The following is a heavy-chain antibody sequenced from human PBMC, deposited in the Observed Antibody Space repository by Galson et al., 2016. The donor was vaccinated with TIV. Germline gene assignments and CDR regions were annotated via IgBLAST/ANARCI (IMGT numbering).Heavy chain of an antibody. V-gene: IGHV1-8*02. Sequence: SVKVSCKASGYTFTSYDINWVRQATGQGLEWMGWMSPNSGNTGYAQNFRGRVTMTRNTSVRTAYMELSSLRSEDTAVYDCAGSDDYGDYWGQGTLVTVSS. CDR1: GYTFTSYD. CDR2: MSPNSGNT. CDR3: AGSDDYGDY. J-gene: IGHJ4*02. D-gene: IGHD4-17*01.